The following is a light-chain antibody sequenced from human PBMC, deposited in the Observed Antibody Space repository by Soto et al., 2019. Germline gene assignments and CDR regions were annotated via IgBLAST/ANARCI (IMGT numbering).Light chain of an antibody. V-gene: IGLV1-40*01. CDR2: VNN. Sequence: QSVLTQPPSVSGAPGQRVTISCTGSSSNIGAGYDVHWYQHLPGTAPKLLIYVNNNRPSGVPDRFSGSKSGTSASLAITGLRPEDEASYFCQSYASTLSGVVFGGGTKVTVL. J-gene: IGLJ2*01. CDR1: SSNIGAGYD. CDR3: QSYASTLSGVV.